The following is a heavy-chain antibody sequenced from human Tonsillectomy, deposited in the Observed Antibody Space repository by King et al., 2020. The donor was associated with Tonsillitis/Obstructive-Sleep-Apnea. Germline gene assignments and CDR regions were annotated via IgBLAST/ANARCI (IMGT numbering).Heavy chain of an antibody. CDR2: ISSSSSYI. Sequence: VQLVESGGGLVKPGGSLRLSCAASGFTFRSYSMNWVRHAPGRGLEWVSSISSSSSYIYYADSVKGRFTISRDNAKNSLYLQMDSLRAEDTVVYYCARGGAAVVSGVDYWGQGALVTVSS. D-gene: IGHD4-23*01. V-gene: IGHV3-21*01. J-gene: IGHJ4*02. CDR3: ARGGAAVVSGVDY. CDR1: GFTFRSYS.